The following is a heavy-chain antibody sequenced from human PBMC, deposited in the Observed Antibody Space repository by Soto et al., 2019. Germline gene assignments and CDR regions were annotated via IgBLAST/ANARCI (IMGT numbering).Heavy chain of an antibody. CDR1: GFTFSGYG. J-gene: IGHJ4*02. CDR3: TRDRDSRRGWDYFDH. V-gene: IGHV3-33*01. CDR2: IWFDGSNK. D-gene: IGHD4-4*01. Sequence: LSCAVSGFTFSGYGMHWVRQAPGKGLEWVAVIWFDGSNKNYADSVKGRFTISRDDSKNTLYLQMNGLRAEDTAVYYCTRDRDSRRGWDYFDHWGQGTLVTVSS.